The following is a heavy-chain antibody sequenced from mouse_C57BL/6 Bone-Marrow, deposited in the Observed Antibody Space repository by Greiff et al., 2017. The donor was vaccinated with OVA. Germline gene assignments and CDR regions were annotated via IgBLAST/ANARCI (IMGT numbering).Heavy chain of an antibody. V-gene: IGHV2-5*01. CDR2: IWRGGST. CDR1: GFSLTSYG. CDR3: AKNWLYGNCLAWFAY. Sequence: QVQLKQSGPGLVQPSQSVSITCTVSGFSLTSYGVHWVRQSPGKGLEWLGVIWRGGSTDYNAAFMSSLSTTKDNSKSQIFFKMNSLQADDTAIDYCAKNWLYGNCLAWFAYWGQGTLVTVSA. J-gene: IGHJ3*01. D-gene: IGHD2-1*01.